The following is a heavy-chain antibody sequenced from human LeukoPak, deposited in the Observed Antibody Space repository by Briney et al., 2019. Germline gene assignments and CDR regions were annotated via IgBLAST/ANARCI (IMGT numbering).Heavy chain of an antibody. J-gene: IGHJ6*03. CDR3: ARRGRITMVRGVRSAKYYMDV. D-gene: IGHD3-10*01. CDR1: GGSFSGYY. V-gene: IGHV4-34*01. CDR2: INHSGST. Sequence: SETLSLTCAVYGGSFSGYYWSWIRQPPGKGLEWIGEINHSGSTNYNPSLKSRVTISVDTSKNQFSLKLSSVTAADTAVYYCARRGRITMVRGVRSAKYYMDVWGKGTTVTISS.